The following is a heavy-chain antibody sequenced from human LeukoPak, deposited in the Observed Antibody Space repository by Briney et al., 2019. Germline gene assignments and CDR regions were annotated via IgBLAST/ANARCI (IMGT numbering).Heavy chain of an antibody. Sequence: GGSLRLSCAASGFTFSSYGMHWVRQAPGKGLEWVAVISYDGSNKYYADSVKGRFTISRDNSKITLYLQVNSLRAEDTAVYYCAKDIDYSSSSFGYWGQGTLVTVSS. J-gene: IGHJ4*02. V-gene: IGHV3-30*18. D-gene: IGHD6-6*01. CDR3: AKDIDYSSSSFGY. CDR2: ISYDGSNK. CDR1: GFTFSSYG.